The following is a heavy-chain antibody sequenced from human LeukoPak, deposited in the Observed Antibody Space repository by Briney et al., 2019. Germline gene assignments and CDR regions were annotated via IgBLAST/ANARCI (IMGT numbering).Heavy chain of an antibody. CDR1: GYTFTGYY. CDR3: ARYDCSGGSCYFDY. V-gene: IGHV1-2*02. D-gene: IGHD2-15*01. CDR2: INPNSGGT. Sequence: GASVKVSCKASGYTFTGYYMHWVRQAPGQGLEWMGWINPNSGGTNYAQKFQGRVTMTRDTSISTAYMELSRLRSDATAVYYCARYDCSGGSCYFDYWGQGTLVTVSS. J-gene: IGHJ4*02.